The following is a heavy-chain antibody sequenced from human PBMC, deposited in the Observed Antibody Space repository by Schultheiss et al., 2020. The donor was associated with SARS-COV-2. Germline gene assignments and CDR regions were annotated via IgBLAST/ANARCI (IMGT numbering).Heavy chain of an antibody. V-gene: IGHV4-39*07. J-gene: IGHJ4*02. Sequence: SETLSLTCTVSGGSISSGDYYWSWIRQPPGKGLEWIGSIYYSGSTYYNPSLKSRVTISVDTSKNQFSLKLSSVTAADTAVYYCATARASGWPGNFDYWGQGTLVTVSS. CDR3: ATARASGWPGNFDY. D-gene: IGHD6-19*01. CDR1: GGSISSGDYY. CDR2: IYYSGST.